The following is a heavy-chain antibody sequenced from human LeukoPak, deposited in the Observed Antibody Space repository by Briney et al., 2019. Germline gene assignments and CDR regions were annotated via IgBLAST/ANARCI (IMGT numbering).Heavy chain of an antibody. V-gene: IGHV3-21*04. J-gene: IGHJ4*02. D-gene: IGHD6-19*01. CDR1: GFTFTSYS. CDR2: ISSSSTYI. CDR3: AKGPRASGWTYFDY. Sequence: PGGSLRLSCAASGFTFTSYSMNWVRQAPGRGLEWVSSISSSSTYIYYADSVKGRFTISRDNSKNTLYLQMNSLRVEDTAVYYCAKGPRASGWTYFDYWGQGTLVTVSS.